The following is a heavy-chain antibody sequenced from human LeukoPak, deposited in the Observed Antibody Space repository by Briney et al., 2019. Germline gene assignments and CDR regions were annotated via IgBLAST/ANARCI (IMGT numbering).Heavy chain of an antibody. Sequence: PSETLSRTCTGAGGSSSSYYWSWLRQPPGKGLEGIGYISYSGTTNYNPSLKSRATISIDTSKNQFSMTLSSVTAADTAVYYCASAPPVNYFDFCGQGALVTVST. V-gene: IGHV4-59*08. CDR2: ISYSGTT. D-gene: IGHD2/OR15-2a*01. CDR3: ASAPPVNYFDF. J-gene: IGHJ4*02. CDR1: GGSSSSYY.